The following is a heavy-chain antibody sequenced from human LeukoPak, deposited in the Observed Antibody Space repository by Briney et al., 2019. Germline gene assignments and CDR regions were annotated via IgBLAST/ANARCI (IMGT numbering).Heavy chain of an antibody. D-gene: IGHD2-15*01. J-gene: IGHJ5*02. Sequence: GGSLRLSCAASGFTFSSYAMHWVRQAPGKGLEWVAVISYDGGNKNYADSVTGRFTISRDNYKNTLYLQMNSLRAEDTAVYYCARDLGDCSGGSCYSWFDPWGQGTLVTVSS. V-gene: IGHV3-30-3*01. CDR1: GFTFSSYA. CDR3: ARDLGDCSGGSCYSWFDP. CDR2: ISYDGGNK.